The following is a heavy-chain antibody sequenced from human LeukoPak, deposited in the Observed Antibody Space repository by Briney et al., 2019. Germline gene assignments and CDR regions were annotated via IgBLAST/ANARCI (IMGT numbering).Heavy chain of an antibody. J-gene: IGHJ6*03. CDR2: IIPIFGTA. D-gene: IGHD4-17*01. Sequence: SVKVSCKASGGTFISYAISWVRQAPGQGLEWMGGIIPIFGTANYAQKFQGRVTITADESTSTAYMELSSLRSEDTAVYYCAGTSPVTTRYYYYYMDVWGKGTTVTISS. CDR1: GGTFISYA. V-gene: IGHV1-69*13. CDR3: AGTSPVTTRYYYYYMDV.